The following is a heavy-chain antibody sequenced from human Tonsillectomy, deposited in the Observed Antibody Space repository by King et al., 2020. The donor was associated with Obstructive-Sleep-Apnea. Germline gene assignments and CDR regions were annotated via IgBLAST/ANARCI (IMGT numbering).Heavy chain of an antibody. D-gene: IGHD3-3*01. CDR3: ARRGRYYDFWSGYSEGGAYYFDY. J-gene: IGHJ4*02. CDR1: GFTFSSYS. V-gene: IGHV3-21*01. CDR2: IISSSSYI. Sequence: QLVQSGGGLVKPGGSLRLSCAASGFTFSSYSMNWVRQAPGKGLEWVSSIISSSSYIYYADSVKGRFTISMDNAKNSLNLQMNSLRAEDTAVLYCARRGRYYDFWSGYSEGGAYYFDYWGQGTLVTVSS.